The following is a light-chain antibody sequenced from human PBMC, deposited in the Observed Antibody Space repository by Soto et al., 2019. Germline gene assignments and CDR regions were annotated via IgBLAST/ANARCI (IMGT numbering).Light chain of an antibody. CDR3: ASWDDSLNGWV. CDR1: SSNIGGNT. J-gene: IGLJ3*02. Sequence: QSVLTQPPSASGTPGQRVTISCSGRSSNIGGNTANWYQQLPGTAPKLLIYSNDQRPSGVPDRFSGSKSGTSASLAISGLQSGDEADYHCASWDDSLNGWVFGGGTKLTVL. CDR2: SND. V-gene: IGLV1-44*01.